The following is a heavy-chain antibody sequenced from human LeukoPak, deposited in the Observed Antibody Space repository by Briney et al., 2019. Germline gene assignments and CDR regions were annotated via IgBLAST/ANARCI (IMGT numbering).Heavy chain of an antibody. D-gene: IGHD2-21*02. V-gene: IGHV4-59*01. CDR3: ARKNDCEI. CDR2: IYYSGRT. J-gene: IGHJ3*02. Sequence: PSETLSLTCTVSGGSISSDHWNWIRQPPGKGLEWIGCIYYSGRTYYDPSLKSRVTISVDMSRSQFYLRLTSVTAADTAVYYCARKNDCEIWGQGTLVTVSS. CDR1: GGSISSDH.